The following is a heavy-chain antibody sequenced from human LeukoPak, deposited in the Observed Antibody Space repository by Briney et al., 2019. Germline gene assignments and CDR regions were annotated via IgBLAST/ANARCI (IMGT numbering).Heavy chain of an antibody. CDR3: ARGDIVVVPAAPRRSTYFDL. D-gene: IGHD2-2*01. J-gene: IGHJ2*01. V-gene: IGHV4-34*01. CDR2: INHGGST. Sequence: SETLSLTCAVYGGSFSGYYWNWIRQPPGKGLEWIGEINHGGSTNYNPSLKSRVTISVDTSKNQFSLKLSSVTAADTAVYYCARGDIVVVPAAPRRSTYFDLWGRDTLVTVSS. CDR1: GGSFSGYY.